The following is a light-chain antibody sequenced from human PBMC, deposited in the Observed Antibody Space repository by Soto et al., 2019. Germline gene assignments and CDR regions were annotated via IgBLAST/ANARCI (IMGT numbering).Light chain of an antibody. J-gene: IGLJ1*01. CDR2: DDD. CDR3: GSWDSSLSPYV. V-gene: IGLV1-51*01. Sequence: QSVLTQPPSVSAAPGQRVTISCSGSSSNIGGNSVSWYQQLPGAAPKLLIYDDDKRPSGIPDRFSGSKSGTSATLGITGFQTGDEADYYCGSWDSSLSPYVFGNGTKLTV. CDR1: SSNIGGNS.